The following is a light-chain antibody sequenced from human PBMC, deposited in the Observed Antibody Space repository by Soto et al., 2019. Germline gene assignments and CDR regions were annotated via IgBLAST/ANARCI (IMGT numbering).Light chain of an antibody. CDR1: SSDVGGYNY. Sequence: QSALTQPASVSGSPGQSITISCAGTSSDVGGYNYVSWYQQHPGKAPKLMIYDVDSRPSGVSNRFSGSKSGNTASLTISGLQAEDEADYYCSSYTSTSSKVVFGAGTKLTVL. CDR3: SSYTSTSSKVV. V-gene: IGLV2-14*01. J-gene: IGLJ2*01. CDR2: DVD.